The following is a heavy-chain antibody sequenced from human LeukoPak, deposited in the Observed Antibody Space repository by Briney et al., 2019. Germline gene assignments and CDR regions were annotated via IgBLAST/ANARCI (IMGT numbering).Heavy chain of an antibody. J-gene: IGHJ6*02. V-gene: IGHV1-18*04. CDR3: AGESCSSTSCYLRYYYGMDV. CDR2: ISAYNGNT. Sequence: ASVKVSCKASGYTFTGYYMHWVRQAPGQGLEWMGWISAYNGNTNYAQKLQGRVTMTTDTSTSTAYMELRSLRSDDTAVYYCAGESCSSTSCYLRYYYGMDVWGQGTTVTVSS. CDR1: GYTFTGYY. D-gene: IGHD2-2*01.